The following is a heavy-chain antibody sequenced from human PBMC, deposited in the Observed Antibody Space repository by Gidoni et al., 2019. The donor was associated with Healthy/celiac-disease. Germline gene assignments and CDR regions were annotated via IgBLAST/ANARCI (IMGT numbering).Heavy chain of an antibody. Sequence: QVQLQQWGAGLLKPSETLSLTCAVYGGSFSGYYWSWIRQPPGTGLAWLGEITPSGSTNYNPSPKSRVTISVDTSKNQFSRKLSSVTAADTAVYYCGGVGDYYGMDVWGQGTTVTVSS. D-gene: IGHD3-16*01. J-gene: IGHJ6*02. V-gene: IGHV4-34*01. CDR1: GGSFSGYY. CDR2: ITPSGST. CDR3: GGVGDYYGMDV.